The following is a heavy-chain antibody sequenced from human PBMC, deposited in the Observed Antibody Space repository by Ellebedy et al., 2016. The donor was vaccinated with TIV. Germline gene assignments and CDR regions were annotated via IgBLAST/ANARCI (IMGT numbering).Heavy chain of an antibody. J-gene: IGHJ6*02. Sequence: GESLKISCKGSGYSFTTYWIGWVRQMSGKGLEWMGIIYPGDSDTRYSPSFQGQVTMSADKSISTAYLQWSSLKTSDTATYYCARHSHYLFYFNGMDVWGQGTTVTVSS. CDR2: IYPGDSDT. CDR3: ARHSHYLFYFNGMDV. CDR1: GYSFTTYW. V-gene: IGHV5-51*01. D-gene: IGHD1-26*01.